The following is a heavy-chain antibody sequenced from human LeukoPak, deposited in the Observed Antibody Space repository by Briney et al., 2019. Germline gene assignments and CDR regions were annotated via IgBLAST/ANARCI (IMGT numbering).Heavy chain of an antibody. V-gene: IGHV1-8*03. CDR3: AKGGYSSSWYEEDYYYYYMDV. D-gene: IGHD6-13*01. CDR1: GYTFTSYD. J-gene: IGHJ6*03. CDR2: MNPNSGNT. Sequence: GASVKVSCKASGYTFTSYDINWVRQATGQGLEWMGWMNPNSGNTGYAQKFQGRVTITRNTSISTAYMELSSLRSEDTAVYYCAKGGYSSSWYEEDYYYYYMDVWGKGTTVTVSS.